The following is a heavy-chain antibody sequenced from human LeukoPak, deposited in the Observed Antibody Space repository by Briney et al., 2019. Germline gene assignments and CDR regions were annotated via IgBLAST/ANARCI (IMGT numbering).Heavy chain of an antibody. Sequence: GGSLRLSRAASGFTFSSYAMHWVRQAPGKGLEWVTLISYDGSNQYYADSVKGRFTISRDNSKNTLYLQMNSLRAEDTAVYYCAREVYYGSGSRKYYFDFWGQGTLVTVSS. CDR1: GFTFSSYA. J-gene: IGHJ4*02. V-gene: IGHV3-30*01. CDR3: AREVYYGSGSRKYYFDF. D-gene: IGHD3-10*01. CDR2: ISYDGSNQ.